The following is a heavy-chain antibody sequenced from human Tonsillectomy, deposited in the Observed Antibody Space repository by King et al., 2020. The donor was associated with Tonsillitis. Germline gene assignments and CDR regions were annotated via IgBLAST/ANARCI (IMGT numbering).Heavy chain of an antibody. CDR1: GFPFSTYA. V-gene: IGHV3-23*04. Sequence: VQLVESGGGLVQSGGSLRLSCAASGFPFSTYAMSWVRQAPGKGLEWVSVISGSGGGTYYADSVKGRFTISRDNSKNTLYLQITSLRAEDTAVYYCARRVTALDYWGQGTLVTVSS. CDR3: ARRVTALDY. J-gene: IGHJ4*02. CDR2: ISGSGGGT. D-gene: IGHD2-21*02.